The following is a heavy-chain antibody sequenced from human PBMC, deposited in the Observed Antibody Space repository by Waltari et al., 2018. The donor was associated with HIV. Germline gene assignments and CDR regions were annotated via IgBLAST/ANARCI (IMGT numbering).Heavy chain of an antibody. CDR1: GFTFSSYA. D-gene: IGHD2-15*01. CDR3: ANAAGVPDAFDI. CDR2: ISGSGGST. Sequence: EVQLLESGGGLVQPGGSLRLSCAASGFTFSSYAMRWVRQAPGKGLEWVSAISGSGGSTYYADSVKGRFTISRDNSKNTLYLQMNSLRAEDTAVYYCANAAGVPDAFDIWGQGTMGTVSS. J-gene: IGHJ3*02. V-gene: IGHV3-23*01.